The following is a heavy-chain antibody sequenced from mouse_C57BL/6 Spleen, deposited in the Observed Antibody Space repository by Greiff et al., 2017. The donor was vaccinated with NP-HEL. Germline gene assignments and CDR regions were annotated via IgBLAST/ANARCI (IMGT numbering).Heavy chain of an antibody. V-gene: IGHV1-54*01. CDR2: INPGSGGT. J-gene: IGHJ4*01. CDR3: ARRLSPNAMDY. D-gene: IGHD1-2*01. Sequence: VQLQQSGAELVRPGTSVKVSCKASGYAFTNYLIEWVKQRPGQGLAWIGVINPGSGGTNYNEKFKGKATLTADKSSSTAYMQLSSLTSEDSAVYFCARRLSPNAMDYWGQGTSVTVSS. CDR1: GYAFTNYL.